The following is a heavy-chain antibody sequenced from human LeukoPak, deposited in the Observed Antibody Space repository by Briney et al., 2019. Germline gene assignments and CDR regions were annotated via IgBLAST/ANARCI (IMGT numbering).Heavy chain of an antibody. D-gene: IGHD6-13*01. CDR2: ISGSGDST. CDR3: AKGSIAAAGTHFDY. V-gene: IGHV3-23*01. J-gene: IGHJ4*02. Sequence: PGGSLRLSCAASGFTFSTYAMSWVRQAPGKGLEWVSVISGSGDSTYYADSVKGRFTISTDNSKNTLYLQMNSLRAEDTAVYYCAKGSIAAAGTHFDYWGQGTLVTVSS. CDR1: GFTFSTYA.